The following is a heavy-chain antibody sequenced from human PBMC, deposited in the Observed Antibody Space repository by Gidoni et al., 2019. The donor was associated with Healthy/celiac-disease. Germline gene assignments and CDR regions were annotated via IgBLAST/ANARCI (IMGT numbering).Heavy chain of an antibody. J-gene: IGHJ6*02. CDR2: IIPIFGPA. Sequence: QAQLVQSGAEVKKPGSSVKVSCKASGGAFSSYDISWVRQAPGQGLEWMGGIIPIFGPANHAQKFQGRVTITGDETTSTAYMELSSLRSEDTAVYYCARGLWFGELLPHYGMDVWGQGTTVTVSS. D-gene: IGHD3-10*01. CDR3: ARGLWFGELLPHYGMDV. V-gene: IGHV1-69*01. CDR1: GGAFSSYD.